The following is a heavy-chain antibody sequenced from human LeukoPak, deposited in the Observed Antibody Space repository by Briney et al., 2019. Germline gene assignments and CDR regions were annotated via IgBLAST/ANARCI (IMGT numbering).Heavy chain of an antibody. Sequence: ASVKVSCKASGYTFTNYGITWVRQAPGQGLEWMGWVSAYNGDTNYAQSLQGRVTMTTDTSTSTAYMELWSLRSDDTAAYYCARDHHLAVAANNWFDPWGQGTLVTVSS. CDR1: GYTFTNYG. CDR2: VSAYNGDT. D-gene: IGHD6-19*01. V-gene: IGHV1-18*01. J-gene: IGHJ5*02. CDR3: ARDHHLAVAANNWFDP.